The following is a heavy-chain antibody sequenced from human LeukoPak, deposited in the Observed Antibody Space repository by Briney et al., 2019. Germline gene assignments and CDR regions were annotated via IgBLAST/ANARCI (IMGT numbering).Heavy chain of an antibody. J-gene: IGHJ6*02. CDR1: GFTFSNYW. Sequence: GGSLRPSCAASGFTFSNYWMHWVRQGPGEGLVWASRINSDGSIISYADSVKGRFTISRDNAKNTLYLEVKSLRAEDTAVYYCARDPPGYSRSWSLGSMDVWGQGTTVTVSS. V-gene: IGHV3-74*01. CDR2: INSDGSII. CDR3: ARDPPGYSRSWSLGSMDV. D-gene: IGHD6-13*01.